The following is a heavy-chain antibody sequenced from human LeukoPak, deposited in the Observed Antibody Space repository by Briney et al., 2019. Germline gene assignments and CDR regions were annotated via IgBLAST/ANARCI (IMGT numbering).Heavy chain of an antibody. CDR3: ARAPVPAASVYNWFDP. CDR1: GYTFTSYG. Sequence: ASVKVSCKASGYTFTSYGIGWVRQAPGQGLEWMGWISAYNGNTNYAQKLQGRVTMTTDTSTSTAYMELRSLRSDDTAVYYCARAPVPAASVYNWFDPWGQGTLVTVSS. V-gene: IGHV1-18*01. J-gene: IGHJ5*02. CDR2: ISAYNGNT. D-gene: IGHD2-2*01.